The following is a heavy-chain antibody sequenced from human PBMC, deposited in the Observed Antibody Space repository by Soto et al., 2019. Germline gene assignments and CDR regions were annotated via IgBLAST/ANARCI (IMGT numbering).Heavy chain of an antibody. J-gene: IGHJ6*02. Sequence: QVQLVESGGGVVQPGRSLRLSCAASGFTFSSYGMHWVRQAPGKGLEWVAVISYDGSNKYYADSVKGRFTISRDNSKNKLYLKMNSLGAEDTAVYYWAAGYCSGGSCRYYYGMDVWGQGTTVTVSS. CDR2: ISYDGSNK. V-gene: IGHV3-30*03. CDR1: GFTFSSYG. D-gene: IGHD2-15*01. CDR3: AAGYCSGGSCRYYYGMDV.